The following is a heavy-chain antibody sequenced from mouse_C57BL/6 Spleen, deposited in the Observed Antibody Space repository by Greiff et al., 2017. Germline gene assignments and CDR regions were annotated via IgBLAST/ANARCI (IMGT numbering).Heavy chain of an antibody. CDR2: FYPGSGSI. J-gene: IGHJ1*03. CDR1: GYTFTEYT. Sequence: QVQLKESGAELVKPGASVKLSCKASGYTFTEYTIHWVKQRSGQGLEWIGWFYPGSGSIKYNEKFKDKATLTADKSSSTVYMELSRLTSEDSAVYCCARHEGHYGDYVHWYFDGWGTGTTVTVSS. CDR3: ARHEGHYGDYVHWYFDG. D-gene: IGHD2-13*01. V-gene: IGHV1-62-2*01.